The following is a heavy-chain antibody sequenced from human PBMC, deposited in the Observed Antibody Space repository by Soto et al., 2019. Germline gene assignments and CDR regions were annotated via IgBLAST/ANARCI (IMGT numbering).Heavy chain of an antibody. CDR1: GGSISSYY. V-gene: IGHV4-59*01. D-gene: IGHD3-22*01. CDR2: IYYSGST. CDR3: ARDYYDSSGYLAGYYYYYYGMDV. J-gene: IGHJ6*02. Sequence: PSETLSLTCTVSGGSISSYYWSWIRQPPGKGLEWIGYIYYSGSTNYNPSLKSRVTISVDTSKNQFSLKLSSVTAADTAVYYCARDYYDSSGYLAGYYYYYYGMDVWGQGTTVTVSS.